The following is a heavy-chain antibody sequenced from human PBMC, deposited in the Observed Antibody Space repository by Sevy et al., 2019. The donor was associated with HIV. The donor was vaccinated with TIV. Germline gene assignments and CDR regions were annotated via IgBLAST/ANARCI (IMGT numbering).Heavy chain of an antibody. D-gene: IGHD2-8*01. Sequence: GGSLRLSCAASGFTPSTYGMHWVRQAPGKGLECVAVIGYDGSNKYYADSVKGRFTISRDNSKNTLFLQMDSLRAEDTAVYYCARDPRMYGDYLLAYFDSWGQGTLVTVSS. V-gene: IGHV3-33*01. CDR2: IGYDGSNK. CDR1: GFTPSTYG. J-gene: IGHJ4*02. CDR3: ARDPRMYGDYLLAYFDS.